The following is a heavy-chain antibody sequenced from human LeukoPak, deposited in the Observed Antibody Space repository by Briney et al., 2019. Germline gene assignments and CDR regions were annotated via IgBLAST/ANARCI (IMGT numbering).Heavy chain of an antibody. CDR1: GGSISRYY. CDR2: IYYSGST. Sequence: SETLSLTCTVSGGSISRYYWRWMRQPPGKGLEWLGYIYYSGSTSYNPSLKSRVTISVDTSKNQFSLKLSSVTAADTAVYYCARVKSSGYYSAYYFDYWGQGTLVTVSS. V-gene: IGHV4-59*01. CDR3: ARVKSSGYYSAYYFDY. D-gene: IGHD3-22*01. J-gene: IGHJ4*02.